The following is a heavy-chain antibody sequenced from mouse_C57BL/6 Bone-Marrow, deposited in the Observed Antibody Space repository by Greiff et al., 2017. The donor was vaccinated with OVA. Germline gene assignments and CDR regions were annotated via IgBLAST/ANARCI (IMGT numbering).Heavy chain of an antibody. V-gene: IGHV1-55*01. CDR1: GYTFTSYW. Sequence: QVQLKQPGAELVKPGASVKMSCKASGYTFTSYWITWVKQRPGQGLEWIGDIYPGSGSTTYNEKFKSKATLTVDTSSSTAYMQLSSLTSDASAVYYCAGDYADYWGQGTTLTVSS. D-gene: IGHD2-4*01. CDR3: AGDYADY. J-gene: IGHJ2*01. CDR2: IYPGSGST.